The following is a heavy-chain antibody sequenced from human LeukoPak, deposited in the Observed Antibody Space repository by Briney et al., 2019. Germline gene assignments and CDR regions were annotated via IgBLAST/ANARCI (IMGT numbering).Heavy chain of an antibody. Sequence: PGGSLRLSCAASGFTFSSYAMSWVRQAPGKGLEWVSAISGSGGSTYYADSVKGRFTISRDNPKNTLYLQMNSLRAEDTAVYYCAKDFFIVTVRGVIDYWGQGTLVTVSS. CDR2: ISGSGGST. CDR1: GFTFSSYA. D-gene: IGHD3-10*01. J-gene: IGHJ4*02. V-gene: IGHV3-23*01. CDR3: AKDFFIVTVRGVIDY.